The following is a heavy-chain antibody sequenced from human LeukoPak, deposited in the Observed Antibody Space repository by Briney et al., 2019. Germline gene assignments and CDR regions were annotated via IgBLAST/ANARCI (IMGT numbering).Heavy chain of an antibody. CDR1: GFTFSRYA. Sequence: GGSLRLSCAASGFTFSRYAMSWVRQAPGKGLEWVSSISGSGGITYHADSLKGRCTISRDNSKNTLFLQMNSLRAEDTAVYYCAKNTISGGHYQYYMDVWGKGTTVTISS. V-gene: IGHV3-23*01. CDR3: AKNTISGGHYQYYMDV. D-gene: IGHD3-16*02. J-gene: IGHJ6*03. CDR2: ISGSGGIT.